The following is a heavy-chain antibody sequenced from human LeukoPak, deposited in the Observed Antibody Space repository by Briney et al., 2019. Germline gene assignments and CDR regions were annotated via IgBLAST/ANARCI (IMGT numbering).Heavy chain of an antibody. Sequence: ASVKVSCKASGYTFTSYGISWVRQAPGQGLEWMGWISAYNGNTNYAQKLQGRVTMTTDTSTSTAYMELGSLRSDDTAVYYCASGRGITIFGVVTKDYYYGMDVWGQGTTVTVSS. J-gene: IGHJ6*02. CDR1: GYTFTSYG. CDR2: ISAYNGNT. CDR3: ASGRGITIFGVVTKDYYYGMDV. V-gene: IGHV1-18*01. D-gene: IGHD3-3*01.